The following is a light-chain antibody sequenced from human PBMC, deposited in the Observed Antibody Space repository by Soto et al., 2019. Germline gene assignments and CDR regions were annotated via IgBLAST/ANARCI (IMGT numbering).Light chain of an antibody. CDR3: LQDINYPWT. CDR2: SAY. Sequence: AIQMTQSPSSLSASVGDRVTISCRPSQGIGNALGWYQQKPGKPPKVLIYSAYNLQSGVPPRFSGSGSGKDFTLGISSLQPEDSATYYCLQDINYPWTFGQGTKVEIK. CDR1: QGIGNA. J-gene: IGKJ1*01. V-gene: IGKV1-6*01.